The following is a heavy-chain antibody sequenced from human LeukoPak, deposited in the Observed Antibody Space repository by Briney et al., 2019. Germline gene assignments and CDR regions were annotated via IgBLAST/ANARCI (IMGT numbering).Heavy chain of an antibody. CDR3: AKSNTESQTTVGN. Sequence: PGGSLRLSCAASGFTFNTYGMHWVRQALGKGLEWIAVVWSDGSNRFYADSVEGRFTISRDNSKNTLYLQMNSLRAEDTAVYYCAKSNTESQTTVGNWGQGTLVSVSS. V-gene: IGHV3-33*06. CDR2: VWSDGSNR. CDR1: GFTFNTYG. D-gene: IGHD1-14*01. J-gene: IGHJ4*02.